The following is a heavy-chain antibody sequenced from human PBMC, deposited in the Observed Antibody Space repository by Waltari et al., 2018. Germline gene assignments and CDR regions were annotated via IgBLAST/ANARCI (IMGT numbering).Heavy chain of an antibody. Sequence: EVQLVESGGGLVKPGGSIRLSCAASGFTFCNAWMSWVRQAPGKGLEWVGRIKSKTDGGTTDYAAPGKGRFTSSRDDSKNTLYLQMNSLKTEDTDVYYCTTSGSDDEFDYWGQGTLVTVSS. CDR2: IKSKTDGGTT. CDR3: TTSGSDDEFDY. V-gene: IGHV3-15*01. D-gene: IGHD1-26*01. J-gene: IGHJ4*02. CDR1: GFTFCNAW.